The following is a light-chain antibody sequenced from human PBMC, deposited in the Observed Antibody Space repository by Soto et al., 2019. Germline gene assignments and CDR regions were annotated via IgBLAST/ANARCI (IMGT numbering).Light chain of an antibody. CDR1: QSVIRY. J-gene: IGKJ1*01. V-gene: IGKV3-11*01. CDR2: DAS. CDR3: QHRFNWPWT. Sequence: EIVLTQSASTLSLSAGERATLPWRASQSVIRYLAWYQQRHGQAPRLLIYDASYRATGIPARFSGSGYGTDFNLTISSLEPEDFAVYYCQHRFNWPWTFGQGTKVDIK.